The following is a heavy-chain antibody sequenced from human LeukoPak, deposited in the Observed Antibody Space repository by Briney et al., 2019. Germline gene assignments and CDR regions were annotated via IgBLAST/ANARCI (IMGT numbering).Heavy chain of an antibody. Sequence: HPGGSLKLSCAASGFTFSGSTMYWVRQASGKGLEWVGRIRSESNIYATAYAASVKGRFTISRDDSKNTAYLQMNSLISEDTAVYYCRTAVAENSFDHWGQGTLVTVSS. CDR1: GFTFSGST. D-gene: IGHD6-19*01. V-gene: IGHV3-73*01. CDR3: RTAVAENSFDH. CDR2: IRSESNIYAT. J-gene: IGHJ4*02.